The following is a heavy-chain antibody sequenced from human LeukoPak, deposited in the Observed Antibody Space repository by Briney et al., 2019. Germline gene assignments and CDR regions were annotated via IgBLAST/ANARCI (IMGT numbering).Heavy chain of an antibody. Sequence: GEPLKISCKGSGYSFTSYWIGWVRQMPGKGLEWMGIIYPGDSDTRYSPSFQGQVTISADKSISTAYLQWSSLKASDTAMYYCARKRPYSSGGVYFDYWGQGTLVTVSS. CDR1: GYSFTSYW. J-gene: IGHJ4*02. CDR3: ARKRPYSSGGVYFDY. CDR2: IYPGDSDT. V-gene: IGHV5-51*01. D-gene: IGHD6-19*01.